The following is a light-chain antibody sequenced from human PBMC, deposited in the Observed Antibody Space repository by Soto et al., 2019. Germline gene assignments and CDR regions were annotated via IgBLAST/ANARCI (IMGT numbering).Light chain of an antibody. CDR1: SSDVGAYKY. V-gene: IGLV2-8*01. CDR3: TSYVGSNIWV. J-gene: IGLJ3*02. Sequence: QSALTQPPSASGSPGQSVTISCTGTSSDVGAYKYVSWYQQYPGKAPKLMIYEVSKRPSGVPDRFSGSKSGNTASLTVSGLQDEDEAYYCCTSYVGSNIWVFGGGTKLTVL. CDR2: EVS.